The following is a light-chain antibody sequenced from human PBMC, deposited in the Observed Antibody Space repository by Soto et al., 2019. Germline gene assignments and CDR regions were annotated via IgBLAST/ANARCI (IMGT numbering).Light chain of an antibody. V-gene: IGKV1-6*01. Sequence: AIQMTQSPSSLSASVGDRVTITCRASQGIRKDLGWYQQKPGKAPKVLIYGASSLQSGVPSRFSGSGAGTDFTLTSSSLQPEDFATYYCLQDNSYPLTFGGGTKVEIK. J-gene: IGKJ4*01. CDR1: QGIRKD. CDR3: LQDNSYPLT. CDR2: GAS.